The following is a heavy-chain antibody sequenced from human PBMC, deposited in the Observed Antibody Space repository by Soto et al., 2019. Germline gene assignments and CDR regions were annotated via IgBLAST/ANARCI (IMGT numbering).Heavy chain of an antibody. CDR3: ARVSGYDSGNWFDP. D-gene: IGHD5-12*01. J-gene: IGHJ5*02. Sequence: SETLSLTCTVSGGSVSSGSYYWSRIRQPPGKGLEWIGYIYYSGSTNYNPSLKSRVTISVDTSKNQFSLKLSSVTAADTAVYYCARVSGYDSGNWFDPWGQGTLVTVSS. V-gene: IGHV4-61*01. CDR1: GGSVSSGSYY. CDR2: IYYSGST.